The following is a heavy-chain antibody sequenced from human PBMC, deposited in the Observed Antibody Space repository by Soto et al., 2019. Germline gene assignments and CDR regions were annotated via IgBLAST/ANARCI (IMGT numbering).Heavy chain of an antibody. CDR2: IIPIFGTA. CDR1: GGTFSSYA. D-gene: IGHD6-6*01. J-gene: IGHJ6*02. V-gene: IGHV1-69*13. Sequence: ASVKVSCKASGGTFSSYAISWVRQAPGQGLEWMGGIIPIFGTANYAQKFQGRVTITADESTSTAYMELSSLRSEDTAVYYCARRQLGNIRFYYYYGMDVWGQGTTVTVSS. CDR3: ARRQLGNIRFYYYYGMDV.